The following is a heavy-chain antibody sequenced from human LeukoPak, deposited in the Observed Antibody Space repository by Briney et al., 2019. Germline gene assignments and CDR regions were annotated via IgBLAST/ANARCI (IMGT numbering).Heavy chain of an antibody. V-gene: IGHV4-39*07. CDR3: ARGPTVTTDAFDI. D-gene: IGHD4-17*01. J-gene: IGHJ3*02. Sequence: PSETLSLTCTVSGASISSSSYYWDWIRQPPGKGLEWIGSIYYSGSTYYNPSLKSRVTMSVDKSKNQFSLKLSSVTAADTAVYYCARGPTVTTDAFDIWGQGTMVTVSS. CDR1: GASISSSSYY. CDR2: IYYSGST.